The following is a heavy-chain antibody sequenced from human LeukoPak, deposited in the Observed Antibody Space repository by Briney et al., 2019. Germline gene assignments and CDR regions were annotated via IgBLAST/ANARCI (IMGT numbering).Heavy chain of an antibody. CDR1: GGSISSYY. D-gene: IGHD3-9*01. Sequence: SETLSLTCTVSGGSISSYYWSWIRQPPGKGLEWIGYIYYSGSTNYNPSLKSRVTISVDTSKNQFSLKLSSVIAADTAVYYCARGPSDYDILTGYSDPGSLDYWGQGTLVTVSS. CDR2: IYYSGST. J-gene: IGHJ4*02. V-gene: IGHV4-59*01. CDR3: ARGPSDYDILTGYSDPGSLDY.